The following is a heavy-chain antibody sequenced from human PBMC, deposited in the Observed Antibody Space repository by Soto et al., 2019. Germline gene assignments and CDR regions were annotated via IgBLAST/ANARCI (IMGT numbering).Heavy chain of an antibody. CDR1: GYSFTSYW. D-gene: IGHD2-15*01. Sequence: GEYLKISCKGSGYSFTSYWIGWVRAMPGEGLEWMGIIYPGDSDTRYSPSFQGQVTISADKSIGSAYLQWSSLKASDTATYYCARLVAYGSADAFDICGQGTIVTVSS. J-gene: IGHJ3*02. CDR3: ARLVAYGSADAFDI. CDR2: IYPGDSDT. V-gene: IGHV5-51*01.